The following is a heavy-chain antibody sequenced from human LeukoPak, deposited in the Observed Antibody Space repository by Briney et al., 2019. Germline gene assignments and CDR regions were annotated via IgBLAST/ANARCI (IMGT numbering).Heavy chain of an antibody. D-gene: IGHD3-3*01. CDR3: ARRYDFWSGYPTAFDY. CDR1: GYTLTGYY. Sequence: ASVTVSCKASGYTLTGYYMYWVRQAPGQGLEWMGFINPNTGGTIYAQKVQARVTMTRDTSISTAYMELRGLISDDTAVYYCARRYDFWSGYPTAFDYWGQGTPVTVSS. V-gene: IGHV1-2*02. CDR2: INPNTGGT. J-gene: IGHJ4*02.